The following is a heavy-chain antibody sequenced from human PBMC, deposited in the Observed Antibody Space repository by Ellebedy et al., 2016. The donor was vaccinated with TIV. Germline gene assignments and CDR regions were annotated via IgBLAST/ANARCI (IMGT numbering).Heavy chain of an antibody. CDR1: GFTFSSYW. Sequence: GGSLRLSCAAPGFTFSSYWMSWVRQAPGKGLEWVANINQDGSEQYYVDSVKGRFTISRDNARNSLYLQMNSPGADDTAVYYCATDGSYGDYRPPAHAFEFWGQGTMVTVSS. CDR2: INQDGSEQ. J-gene: IGHJ3*01. D-gene: IGHD4-17*01. CDR3: ATDGSYGDYRPPAHAFEF. V-gene: IGHV3-7*01.